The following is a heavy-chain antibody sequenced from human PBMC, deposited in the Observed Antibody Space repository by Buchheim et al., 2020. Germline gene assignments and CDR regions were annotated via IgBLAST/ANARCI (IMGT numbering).Heavy chain of an antibody. V-gene: IGHV3-23*01. Sequence: EVQLLESGGGLVQPGGSLRLSCAASGFTFSSYAMSWVRQAPGKGLEWVSAISGSGGSTYYADSVKGRFTISIDNSKNTLYLQMNSLRAEDTAVYYCAKTDAVHGRGVVIPHFDYWGQGTL. CDR2: ISGSGGST. J-gene: IGHJ4*02. CDR3: AKTDAVHGRGVVIPHFDY. D-gene: IGHD3-3*01. CDR1: GFTFSSYA.